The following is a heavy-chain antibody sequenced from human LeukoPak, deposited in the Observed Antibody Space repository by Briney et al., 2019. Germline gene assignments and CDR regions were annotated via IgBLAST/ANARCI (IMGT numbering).Heavy chain of an antibody. CDR3: GRGLVLCYL. Sequence: GGSLRLSCAASGFTFNTYWMSWVRQAPGKGLGWVANIKQDGGEKNYEDSVRGRFTISRVNAKNSLFLQMNSLRAEDTAVYYFGRGLVLCYLLGQGTLVTVSS. CDR2: IKQDGGEK. D-gene: IGHD2/OR15-2a*01. CDR1: GFTFNTYW. J-gene: IGHJ5*02. V-gene: IGHV3-7*05.